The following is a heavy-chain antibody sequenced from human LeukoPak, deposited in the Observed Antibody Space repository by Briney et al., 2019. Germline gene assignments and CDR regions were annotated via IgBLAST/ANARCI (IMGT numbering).Heavy chain of an antibody. D-gene: IGHD6-19*01. CDR3: ASGSGWTFEY. CDR1: RFTFTTRW. J-gene: IGHJ4*02. CDR2: IKEDGSEK. Sequence: GGSLRLCCAASRFTFTTRWMNWVRQATGKGLEWVAIIKEDGSEKLYVDSVKGRFTISRDNAKNSLYLQMDNLRAEDTAVYYCASGSGWTFEYWGQGTQVTVSS. V-gene: IGHV3-7*01.